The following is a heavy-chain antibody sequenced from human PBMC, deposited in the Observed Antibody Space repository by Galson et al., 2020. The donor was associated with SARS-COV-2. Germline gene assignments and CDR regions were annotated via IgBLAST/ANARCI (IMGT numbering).Heavy chain of an antibody. CDR3: ARVGSSSWYFDY. J-gene: IGHJ4*02. Sequence: GGTLRLSCAASGFSFTLHPMHWVRQAPGKGLEWVANIKQDGSEKYYVDSVKGRFTISRDNAKNSLYLQMNSLRAEDTAVYYCARVGSSSWYFDYWGQGTLVTVSS. CDR1: GFSFTLHP. CDR2: IKQDGSEK. D-gene: IGHD6-13*01. V-gene: IGHV3-7*03.